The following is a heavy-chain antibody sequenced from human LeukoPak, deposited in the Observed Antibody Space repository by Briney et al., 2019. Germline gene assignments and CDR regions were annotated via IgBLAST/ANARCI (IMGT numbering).Heavy chain of an antibody. CDR2: IYYSGST. V-gene: IGHV4-39*07. J-gene: IGHJ6*02. D-gene: IGHD3-10*01. CDR1: GGSISSSSYY. Sequence: SETLSLTCTVSGGSISSSSYYWGWIRQPPGKGLEWIGSIYYSGSTYYNPSLKSRVTISVDKSKNQFSLKLSSVTAADTAVYYCARYGSGQEDYYYGMDVWGQGTTVTVSS. CDR3: ARYGSGQEDYYYGMDV.